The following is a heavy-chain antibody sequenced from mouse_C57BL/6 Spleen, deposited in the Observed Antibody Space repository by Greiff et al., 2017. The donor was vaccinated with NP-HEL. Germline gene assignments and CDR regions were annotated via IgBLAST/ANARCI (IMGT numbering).Heavy chain of an antibody. J-gene: IGHJ4*01. CDR2: INPNNGGT. CDR3: ARAGKYDYDPYYYAMDY. V-gene: IGHV1-26*01. CDR1: GYTFTDYY. D-gene: IGHD2-4*01. Sequence: EVQLQQSGPELVKPGASVKISCKASGYTFTDYYMNWVKQSHGKSLEWIGDINPNNGGTSYNQKFKGKATLTVDKSSSTAYMELRSLTSEDSAVYYCARAGKYDYDPYYYAMDYWGQGTSVTVSS.